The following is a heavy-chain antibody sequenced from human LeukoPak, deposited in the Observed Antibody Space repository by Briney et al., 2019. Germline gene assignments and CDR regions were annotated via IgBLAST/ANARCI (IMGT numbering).Heavy chain of an antibody. CDR2: IKHDGSEK. CDR1: GFTFSSYW. Sequence: GGSLRLSCAASGFTFSSYWMSWVRRAPGKGLEWVANIKHDGSEKYYVGSVKGRFTISRDSAKNLLYLQMSSLRADDTAVYYCARAASRGYYDSSGYYYLDVWGQGTTVTVSS. CDR3: ARAASRGYYDSSGYYYLDV. V-gene: IGHV3-7*05. D-gene: IGHD3-22*01. J-gene: IGHJ6*02.